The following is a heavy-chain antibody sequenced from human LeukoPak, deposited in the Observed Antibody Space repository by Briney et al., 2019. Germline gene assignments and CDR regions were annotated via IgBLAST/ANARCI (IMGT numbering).Heavy chain of an antibody. CDR2: INTNTGNP. J-gene: IGHJ4*02. Sequence: ASVNVSCKASGYTFTSYAMNWVRQAPGQGLEWMGWINTNTGNPTYAQGFTGRFVFSLDTSVSTAYLQISSLKAEDTAVYYCAGSYGGNSWVYFDYWGQGTLVTVSS. CDR3: AGSYGGNSWVYFDY. CDR1: GYTFTSYA. D-gene: IGHD4-23*01. V-gene: IGHV7-4-1*02.